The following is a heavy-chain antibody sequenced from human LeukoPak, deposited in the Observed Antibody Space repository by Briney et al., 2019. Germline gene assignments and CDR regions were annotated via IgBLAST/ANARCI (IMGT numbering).Heavy chain of an antibody. CDR3: ARLLGYCSGGSCYGNYYYYYGMDV. D-gene: IGHD2-15*01. J-gene: IGHJ6*02. V-gene: IGHV4-59*08. CDR2: IYYSGST. Sequence: SETLSLTCTVSGGSISSYYWSWIRQPPGKGLEWIGYIYYSGSTNYNSSLKSRVTISVDTPKNQFSLKLSSVTAADTAVYYCARLLGYCSGGSCYGNYYYYYGMDVWGQGTTVTVSS. CDR1: GGSISSYY.